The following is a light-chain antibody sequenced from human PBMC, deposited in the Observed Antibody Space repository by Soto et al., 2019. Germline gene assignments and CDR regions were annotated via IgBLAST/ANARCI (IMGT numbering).Light chain of an antibody. CDR2: DAS. J-gene: IGKJ1*01. Sequence: EIVLTQSPATLPLSPGERATLSCRASQSVSSYLAWYQQKPGQAPRLLIYDASSRATGIPDRFSGRGSGTGFTLTISRLEPEDFAVYYCQHYGSSTWTFGQGTKVDIK. CDR3: QHYGSSTWT. V-gene: IGKV3-20*01. CDR1: QSVSSY.